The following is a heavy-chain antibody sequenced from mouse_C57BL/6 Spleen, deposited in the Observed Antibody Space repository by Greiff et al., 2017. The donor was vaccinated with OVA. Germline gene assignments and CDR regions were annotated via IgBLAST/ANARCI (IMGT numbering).Heavy chain of an antibody. V-gene: IGHV5-9-1*02. D-gene: IGHD2-5*01. CDR2: ISSGGDYI. J-gene: IGHJ2*01. CDR1: GFTFSSYA. CDR3: TMLYSKGDNFDY. Sequence: EVQRVESGEGLVKPGGSLKLSCAASGFTFSSYAMSWVRQTPEKRLEWVAYISSGGDYIYYADTVKGRFTISRDNARNTLYLQMSSLKSEDTAMYYCTMLYSKGDNFDYWGQGTTLTVSS.